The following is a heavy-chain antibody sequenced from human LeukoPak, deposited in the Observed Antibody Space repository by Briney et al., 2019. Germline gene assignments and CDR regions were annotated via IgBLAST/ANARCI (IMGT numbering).Heavy chain of an antibody. D-gene: IGHD2-15*01. J-gene: IGHJ5*02. CDR3: AKDGGDIVVVVAADGINWFDP. CDR2: ISSSSSYI. CDR1: GFTFSSYG. Sequence: GGSLRLSCAASGFTFSSYGMNWVRQAPGKGLERVSSISSSSSYIYYADSVKGRFTISRDNAKNSLYLQMDSLRAEDTAVYYCAKDGGDIVVVVAADGINWFDPWGQGTLVTVSS. V-gene: IGHV3-21*04.